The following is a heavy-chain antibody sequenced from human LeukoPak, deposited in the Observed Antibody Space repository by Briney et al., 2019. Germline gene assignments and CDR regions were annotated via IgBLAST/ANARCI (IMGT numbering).Heavy chain of an antibody. J-gene: IGHJ5*02. CDR1: GGSISSGSYY. D-gene: IGHD3-22*01. Sequence: SETLSLTCTVSGGSISSGSYYWSWIRQPAGKGLEWIGRIYTSGSTNYNPSLKSRVTILVDTSKNQFSLKLSSVTAADTAVYYCARGASYYYDSSDDNWFDPWGQGTLVTVSS. V-gene: IGHV4-61*02. CDR2: IYTSGST. CDR3: ARGASYYYDSSDDNWFDP.